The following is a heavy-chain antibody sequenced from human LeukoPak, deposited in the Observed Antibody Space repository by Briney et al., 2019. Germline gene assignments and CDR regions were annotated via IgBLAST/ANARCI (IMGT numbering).Heavy chain of an antibody. V-gene: IGHV3-33*01. CDR2: IWYDGSNT. CDR1: GFTFSSYG. CDR3: ARVVPAAIGYFDY. Sequence: GRSLRLSCAASGFTFSSYGMHWVRQAPGKGLEWVAVIWYDGSNTYYADSLKGRFTISRDNSKNILYLQMNSLRAEDTAVYYCARVVPAAIGYFDYWGQGTLVTVSS. J-gene: IGHJ4*02. D-gene: IGHD2-2*01.